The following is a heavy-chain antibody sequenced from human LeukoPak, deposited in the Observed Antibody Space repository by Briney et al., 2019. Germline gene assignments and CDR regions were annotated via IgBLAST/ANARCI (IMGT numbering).Heavy chain of an antibody. V-gene: IGHV3-23*01. CDR3: AKEHSGYEIAVADY. J-gene: IGHJ4*02. D-gene: IGHD5-12*01. CDR2: ISGSGGST. CDR1: GFTFSSYA. Sequence: GGSLRLSCAASGFTFSSYAMSWVRHAPGKGLEWASAISGSGGSTYYADSVKGRFTISRDNSKNTLYLQMNSLRAEDTAVYYCAKEHSGYEIAVADYWGQGTLVTVSS.